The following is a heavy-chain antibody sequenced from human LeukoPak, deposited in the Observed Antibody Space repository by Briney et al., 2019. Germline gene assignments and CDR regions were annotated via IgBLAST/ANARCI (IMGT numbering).Heavy chain of an antibody. CDR3: ASYLY. Sequence: PGRSLRLSCAASGFTFSSYAMHWVRQAPGKGLDWVSVIYSGGSTYYADSVEGRFTISRDNSKNTVYLQMNSLRAEDTAVYYCASYLYWGQGTLVTVS. CDR2: IYSGGST. J-gene: IGHJ4*02. CDR1: GFTFSSYA. V-gene: IGHV3-66*01.